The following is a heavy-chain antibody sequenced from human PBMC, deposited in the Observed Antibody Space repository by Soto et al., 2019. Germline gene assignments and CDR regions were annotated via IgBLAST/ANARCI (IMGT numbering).Heavy chain of an antibody. CDR2: ISYDGNNQ. Sequence: QVQLVESGGGVVQPGRSLRLSCAASGFTFSDYAIHWVRQAPGKGLEWVAVISYDGNNQYYADSVKGRFTISRDNSKNTLYLNLTRLGAEDTAVYYCARDRTIYFYYAMDVWGQGTTVIVS. V-gene: IGHV3-30-3*01. D-gene: IGHD3-10*01. J-gene: IGHJ6*02. CDR3: ARDRTIYFYYAMDV. CDR1: GFTFSDYA.